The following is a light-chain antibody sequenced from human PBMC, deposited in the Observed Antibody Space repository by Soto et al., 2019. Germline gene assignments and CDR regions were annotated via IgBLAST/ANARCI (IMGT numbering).Light chain of an antibody. CDR1: QTLSNSF. V-gene: IGKV3-20*01. Sequence: EIVLTQSPGTLSLSPGEIATLSFSAGQTLSNSFIAWYQQKPGQAPRLLIYDTSSRATGVPDRYSASGSGTDFTLTISRLEPEDFAVFFCQQYGTSEIIFGQGTRLEIK. J-gene: IGKJ5*01. CDR3: QQYGTSEII. CDR2: DTS.